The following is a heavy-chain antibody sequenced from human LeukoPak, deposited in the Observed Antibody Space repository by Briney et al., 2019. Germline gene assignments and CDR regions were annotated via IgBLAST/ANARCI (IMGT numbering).Heavy chain of an antibody. D-gene: IGHD3-22*01. Sequence: GGSLRLSCAASGFTFSSYGMHWVRQAPGKGLEWVAFIRYDGSNKYYADSVKGRFTISRDNSKNTLYLQMNSLRAEDTAVYYCAKDRWYYDSSGRVFDYWGQGTLVTVSS. CDR1: GFTFSSYG. CDR3: AKDRWYYDSSGRVFDY. V-gene: IGHV3-30*02. J-gene: IGHJ4*02. CDR2: IRYDGSNK.